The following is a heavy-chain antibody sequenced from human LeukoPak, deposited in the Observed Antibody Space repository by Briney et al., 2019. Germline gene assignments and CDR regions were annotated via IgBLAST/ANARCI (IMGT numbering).Heavy chain of an antibody. D-gene: IGHD2-2*01. CDR2: IRYDGSNK. CDR1: GFTFSSYG. J-gene: IGHJ6*02. CDR3: ASRCSTSCHGPDYYGMDV. Sequence: PGGSLRLSCAASGFTFSSYGMHWVRQAPGKGLEWVAFIRYDGSNKYYADSVKGRFTISRDNAKNSLYLQMNSLRAEDTAVYYCASRCSTSCHGPDYYGMDVWGQGTTVTVSS. V-gene: IGHV3-30*02.